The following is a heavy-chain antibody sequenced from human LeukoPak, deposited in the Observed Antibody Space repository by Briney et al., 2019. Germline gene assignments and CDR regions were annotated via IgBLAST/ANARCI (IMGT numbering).Heavy chain of an antibody. CDR1: GYTFTSYY. D-gene: IGHD3-10*01. CDR2: INPSGGST. V-gene: IGHV1-46*01. CDR3: ARVGRVRVSWFYY. J-gene: IGHJ4*02. Sequence: ASVKVSCMASGYTFTSYYMHWVRQAPGQGLEWVGIINPSGGSTSYAQKFQGRVTMTRDTSTSTVYMELSSLRSEDTAAYYCARVGRVRVSWFYYWGQGTLVTVSS.